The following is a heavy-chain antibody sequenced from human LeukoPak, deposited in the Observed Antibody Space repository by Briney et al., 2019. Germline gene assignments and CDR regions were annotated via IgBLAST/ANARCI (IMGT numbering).Heavy chain of an antibody. CDR2: IYYSGST. D-gene: IGHD2-15*01. CDR3: ARGGGFYYMDV. J-gene: IGHJ6*03. CDR1: GGSISSYY. V-gene: IGHV4-59*12. Sequence: SETLSLTCTVSGGSISSYYWSWIRQPPGKGLEWIGYIYYSGSTNYSPSLESRVTISVDTSKSQFSLKLYSVTAADTALYYCARGGGFYYMDVWDDGTTVTVSS.